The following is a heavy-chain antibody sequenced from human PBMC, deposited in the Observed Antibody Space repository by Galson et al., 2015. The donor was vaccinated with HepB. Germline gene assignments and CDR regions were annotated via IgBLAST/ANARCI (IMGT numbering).Heavy chain of an antibody. CDR3: ARVSAWSHFDF. D-gene: IGHD6-19*01. V-gene: IGHV1-8*01. Sequence: SCKASGYIFTSYDINWVRQATGQGLEWMGWTNPNSGNAGYAQKFQGRVTMTRDISTSTAYMELSSLRFDDTAVYYCARVSAWSHFDFWGQGTLVTVPP. CDR2: TNPNSGNA. J-gene: IGHJ4*02. CDR1: GYIFTSYD.